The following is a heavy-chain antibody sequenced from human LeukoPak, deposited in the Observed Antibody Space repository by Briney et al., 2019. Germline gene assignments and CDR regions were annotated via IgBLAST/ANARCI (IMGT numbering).Heavy chain of an antibody. V-gene: IGHV1-69*04. Sequence: GASVTVSCKASGGTFSSYAINWVRQAPGQGKEWVGRIIPILGIANYAQKFQGRVTITADKSTNTAYMELSSLRSEDTAVYYCARDCSGGSCCSGVSWFDLWGQGALVTVSS. J-gene: IGHJ5*02. D-gene: IGHD2-15*01. CDR3: ARDCSGGSCCSGVSWFDL. CDR1: GGTFSSYA. CDR2: IIPILGIA.